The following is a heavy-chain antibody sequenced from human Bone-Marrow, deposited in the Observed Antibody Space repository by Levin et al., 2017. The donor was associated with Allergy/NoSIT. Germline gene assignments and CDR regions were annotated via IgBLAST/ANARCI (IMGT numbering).Heavy chain of an antibody. CDR3: SREGAGRSTWLGNYYFDC. D-gene: IGHD6-13*01. CDR1: GFTFSSYG. V-gene: IGHV3-48*01. Sequence: AGESLKISCDASGFTFSSYGIIWVRQAPGKGLEWVSYIGADNTTIYYADSVKGRFTISRDNVKKSLFLLMNSLTGEDTAVYYCSREGAGRSTWLGNYYFDCWGQGTLVTVSS. CDR2: IGADNTTI. J-gene: IGHJ4*02.